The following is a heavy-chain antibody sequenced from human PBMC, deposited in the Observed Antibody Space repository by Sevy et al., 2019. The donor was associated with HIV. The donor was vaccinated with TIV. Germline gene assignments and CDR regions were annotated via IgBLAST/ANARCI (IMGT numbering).Heavy chain of an antibody. CDR2: IYYSGST. CDR3: AGDFGTYYDFWSGHPPVYGMDV. CDR1: GGSISSYY. Sequence: SETLSLTCTVSGGSISSYYWSWIRQPPGKGLEWIGYIYYSGSTNYNPSLKSRVTISVDTSKNQFSLKLSSVTAADTAVYYCAGDFGTYYDFWSGHPPVYGMDVWGQGTTVTVSS. V-gene: IGHV4-59*01. D-gene: IGHD3-3*01. J-gene: IGHJ6*02.